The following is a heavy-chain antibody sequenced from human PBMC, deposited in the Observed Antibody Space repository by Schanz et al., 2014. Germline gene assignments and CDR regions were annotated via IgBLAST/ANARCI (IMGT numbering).Heavy chain of an antibody. J-gene: IGHJ6*03. CDR3: ARDGDRFYHNYYMDV. CDR1: GFAFSVYG. CDR2: ISGSGGST. Sequence: QVQMVESGGGVVQPGRSLRLSCAASGFAFSVYGMHWVRQAPGKGPEWVSAISGSGGSTYYADSVKGRFTISRDNSKNTLYLQMNRLRAEDTAVYYCARDGDRFYHNYYMDVWGKGTTVTVSS. V-gene: IGHV3-NL1*01. D-gene: IGHD4-17*01.